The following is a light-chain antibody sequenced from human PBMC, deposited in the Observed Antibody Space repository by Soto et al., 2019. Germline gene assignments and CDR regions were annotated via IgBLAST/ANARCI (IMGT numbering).Light chain of an antibody. CDR1: QSVSSSY. CDR2: AAS. CDR3: QQYGHSPWT. Sequence: EIVLTASAGTLSLSPGERATLSCSVSQSVSSSYLAWYQQKPGQAPRLLIYAASSRATGLPDRFSGSGSGTDFTLTISRLEPEDFAVYYCQQYGHSPWTFGQGTKVDIK. V-gene: IGKV3-20*01. J-gene: IGKJ1*01.